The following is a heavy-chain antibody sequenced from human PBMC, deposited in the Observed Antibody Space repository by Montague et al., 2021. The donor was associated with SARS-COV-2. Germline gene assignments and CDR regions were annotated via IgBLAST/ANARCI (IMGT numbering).Heavy chain of an antibody. CDR2: LYIGGAS. CDR3: ARATHPPGNSYGTHFDS. Sequence: SLRLSCAASGFTVSSSYISWVRQAPGKGLEWVSVLYIGGASFYGDSVRGRYTISRDNSKNTLYLQMNTLRAEDTAMYYCARATHPPGNSYGTHFDSWGQGTLVTVSS. V-gene: IGHV3-53*01. D-gene: IGHD5-18*01. CDR1: GFTVSSSY. J-gene: IGHJ4*02.